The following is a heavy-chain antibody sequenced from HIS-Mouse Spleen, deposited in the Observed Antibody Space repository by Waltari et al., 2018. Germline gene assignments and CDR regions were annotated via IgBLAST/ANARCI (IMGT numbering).Heavy chain of an antibody. J-gene: IGHJ3*02. CDR3: ARVGDIVAAQAFDI. D-gene: IGHD6-6*01. CDR2: IYYSGST. Sequence: QLQLQESGPGLVKPSETLSLTCTVSGGSISSSSYYWGWIRQPPGKGLAWIGSIYYSGSTYYNPSLKSRVTISVDTSKNQFSLKLSSVTAADTAVYYCARVGDIVAAQAFDIWGQGTMVTVSS. V-gene: IGHV4-39*07. CDR1: GGSISSSSYY.